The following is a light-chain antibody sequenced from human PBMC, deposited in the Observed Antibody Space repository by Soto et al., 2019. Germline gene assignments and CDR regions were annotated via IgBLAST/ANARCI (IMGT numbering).Light chain of an antibody. CDR3: ATWDDSLNGFYV. Sequence: SVLTQPPSASGTPGQWVTISCSGSTSNIGSNYVYWYQQLPGTAPKLLIYRNNQRPSGVPDRSSGSKSGTSASLAISGLRSDDEADYFCATWDDSLNGFYVFGTGTKGTVL. CDR1: TSNIGSNY. CDR2: RNN. V-gene: IGLV1-47*01. J-gene: IGLJ1*01.